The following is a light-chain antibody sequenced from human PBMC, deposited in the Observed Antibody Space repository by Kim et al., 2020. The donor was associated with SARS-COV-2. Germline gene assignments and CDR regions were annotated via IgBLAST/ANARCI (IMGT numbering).Light chain of an antibody. Sequence: ALGQTVRITGQGDSIRRSYASWYQQRPGQAPVLVIFGQKSRPSGIPDRFSGSSSGNTSSWTITGAQAEDEADYYCNSRDSSANHLVFGGGTQLTVL. CDR1: SIRRSY. CDR2: GQK. CDR3: NSRDSSANHLV. V-gene: IGLV3-19*01. J-gene: IGLJ3*02.